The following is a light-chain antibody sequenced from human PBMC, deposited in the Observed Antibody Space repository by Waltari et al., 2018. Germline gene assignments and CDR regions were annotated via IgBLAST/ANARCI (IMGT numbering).Light chain of an antibody. CDR1: QSVLYSSNNKNY. Sequence: DIEMTQSPDSLAVSLGDRATINCKSSQSVLYSSNNKNYLAWYQHKPGQPPKLLIYWASTRESGVPERFSGSGSGTDFTLTISSLQAEDVAVYYCQQHYSPPLTFGGGTKVEIK. CDR2: WAS. CDR3: QQHYSPPLT. V-gene: IGKV4-1*01. J-gene: IGKJ4*01.